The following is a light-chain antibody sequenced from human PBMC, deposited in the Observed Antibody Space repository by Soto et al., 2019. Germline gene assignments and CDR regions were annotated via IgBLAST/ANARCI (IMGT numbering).Light chain of an antibody. Sequence: EIVLTQSPATVPWSPGERATLSCRASQSVSSYLAWYQQKPGQAPRLLIYDASNRATGIPARFSGSGSGTDFTLTISSLEPEDFVVYYCQQRSNRPPITFGQGTRLEIK. J-gene: IGKJ5*01. CDR3: QQRSNRPPIT. V-gene: IGKV3-11*01. CDR2: DAS. CDR1: QSVSSY.